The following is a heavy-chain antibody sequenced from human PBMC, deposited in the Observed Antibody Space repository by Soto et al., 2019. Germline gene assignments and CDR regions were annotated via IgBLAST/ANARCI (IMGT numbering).Heavy chain of an antibody. D-gene: IGHD2-2*01. Sequence: QVQLVQSGAEVKKPGSSVKVSCKASGGTFSSYAISWVRQAPGQGLEWMGGIISIFGTANYAQKFQGRVTITADESTSTAYMELSSLRSEDTAVYYCARGTDIVLVPAAHNWFDPWGQGTLVTVSS. V-gene: IGHV1-69*12. CDR2: IISIFGTA. J-gene: IGHJ5*02. CDR1: GGTFSSYA. CDR3: ARGTDIVLVPAAHNWFDP.